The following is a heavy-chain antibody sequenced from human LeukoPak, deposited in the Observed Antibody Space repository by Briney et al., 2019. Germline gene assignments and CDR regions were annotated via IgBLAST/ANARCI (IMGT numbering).Heavy chain of an antibody. CDR1: GGSFSGYY. J-gene: IGHJ4*02. D-gene: IGHD3-22*01. CDR2: INHSGST. V-gene: IGHV4-34*01. CDR3: ARGRRGFVDY. Sequence: PSETLSLTCAVYGGSFSGYYWSWIRQPPGKGLEWIGEINHSGSTNYNPSLKSRVTISVDTSKNQFSLKLSSVTAAGTAVYYCARGRRGFVDYWGQGTLVTVSS.